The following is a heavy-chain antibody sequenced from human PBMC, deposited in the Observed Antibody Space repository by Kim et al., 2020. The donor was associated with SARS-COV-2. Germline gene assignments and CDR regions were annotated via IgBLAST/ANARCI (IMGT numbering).Heavy chain of an antibody. V-gene: IGHV3-23*01. D-gene: IGHD4-17*01. Sequence: GGSLRLSCAASGFTFSSYAMSWVRQAPGKGLEWVSAISGSGGSTYYADSVKGRFTISRDNSKNTLYLQMNSLRAEDTAVYYCAKDHRAYGVLFYYGMDVWGQGTTVTVSS. J-gene: IGHJ6*02. CDR1: GFTFSSYA. CDR3: AKDHRAYGVLFYYGMDV. CDR2: ISGSGGST.